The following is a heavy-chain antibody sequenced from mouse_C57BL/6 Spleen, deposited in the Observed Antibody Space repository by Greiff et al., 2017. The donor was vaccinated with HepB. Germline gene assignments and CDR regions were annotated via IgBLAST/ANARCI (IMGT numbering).Heavy chain of an antibody. V-gene: IGHV14-2*01. CDR3: ALPSTVEGVGY. CDR2: IDPEDGET. CDR1: GFNITDYY. J-gene: IGHJ2*01. D-gene: IGHD1-1*01. Sequence: EVQLQQSGAELVKPGASVKLSCTASGFNITDYYMPWVKQRPEQGLEWIGRIDPEDGETNYAPKFQGKGTITADTSSNTAYLQLSSLTSEDTAVYYCALPSTVEGVGYWGQGTTLTVSS.